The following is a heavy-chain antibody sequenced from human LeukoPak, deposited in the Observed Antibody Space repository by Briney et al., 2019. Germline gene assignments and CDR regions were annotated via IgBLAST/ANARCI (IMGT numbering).Heavy chain of an antibody. CDR2: ISAYNGNT. CDR1: GYTFTSYG. V-gene: IGHV1-18*01. Sequence: ASVKVSCKASGYTFTSYGISWVRQAPGQGLEWMGWISAYNGNTNYAQKLQGRVTMTTDTSTSTAYMELRSLRSDDTAVYYCARDLGITMVRGVIPFDYWGQGTLVTVSS. J-gene: IGHJ4*02. D-gene: IGHD3-10*01. CDR3: ARDLGITMVRGVIPFDY.